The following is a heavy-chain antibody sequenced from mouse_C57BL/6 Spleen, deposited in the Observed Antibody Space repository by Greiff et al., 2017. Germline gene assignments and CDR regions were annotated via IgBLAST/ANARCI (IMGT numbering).Heavy chain of an antibody. J-gene: IGHJ2*01. CDR1: GFTFSDYG. D-gene: IGHD2-5*01. Sequence: EVMLVESGGGLVKPGGSLKLSCAASGFTFSDYGMHWVRQAPEKGLEWVAYISSGSSTIYYADTVKGRFTISRDNAKNTLFLQMTSLRSEDTAMYYCARTYYSNYVLYYFDYWGQGTTLTVSS. CDR3: ARTYYSNYVLYYFDY. V-gene: IGHV5-17*01. CDR2: ISSGSSTI.